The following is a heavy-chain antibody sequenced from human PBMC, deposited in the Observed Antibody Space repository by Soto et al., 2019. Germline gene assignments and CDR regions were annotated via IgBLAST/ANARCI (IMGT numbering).Heavy chain of an antibody. Sequence: EVQLVESGGGLVQPGGSLRLSCAVTGFTISSNYMNWVRQAPGKGLEWVSVMYAAGSTYYEDSVKGRFNISRDNSKNTVYLQMNSLRGEYSAVSYCSRGSNSNNWKRFDSWGQGTLVTVSS. CDR2: MYAAGST. CDR1: GFTISSNY. D-gene: IGHD1-1*01. J-gene: IGHJ4*02. V-gene: IGHV3-66*01. CDR3: SRGSNSNNWKRFDS.